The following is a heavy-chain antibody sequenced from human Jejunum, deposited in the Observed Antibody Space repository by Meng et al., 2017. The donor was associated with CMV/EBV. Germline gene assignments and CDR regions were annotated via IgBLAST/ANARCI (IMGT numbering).Heavy chain of an antibody. Sequence: QVQLHEVGPGLLKPSVALSRTCTVYCGSLTYDYWSWIRPPAGKRREWIGRFYYTGRTNYNPSLENRVTMSLDTSKNRFSLNLSSVTAADTAVYYRARAAVDTGDFDLWGLGILVTVSS. CDR1: CGSLTYDY. D-gene: IGHD6-25*01. CDR3: ARAAVDTGDFDL. CDR2: FYYTGRT. V-gene: IGHV4-4*07. J-gene: IGHJ4*02.